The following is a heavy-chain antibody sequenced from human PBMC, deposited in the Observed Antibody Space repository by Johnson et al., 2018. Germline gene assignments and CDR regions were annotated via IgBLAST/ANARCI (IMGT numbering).Heavy chain of an antibody. CDR1: GYTFTSYD. V-gene: IGHV1-8*01. Sequence: QVQLVQSGAEVKKPGASVKVSCKASGYTFTSYDVNWVRQATGQGREWMGWMNPNSGNTGYAQKFQGRVTMTRKTSISTAYMELSSRRSEDTAVYYCAKDRQGPFDIWCQGTMVTVSS. J-gene: IGHJ3*02. CDR3: AKDRQGPFDI. CDR2: MNPNSGNT.